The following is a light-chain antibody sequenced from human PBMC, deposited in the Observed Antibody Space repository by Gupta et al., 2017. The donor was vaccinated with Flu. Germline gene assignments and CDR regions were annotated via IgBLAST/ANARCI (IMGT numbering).Light chain of an antibody. Sequence: QSALTQPPSVSGSPGQSVTISCTGTSSDVGSYNRVSWYQQPPGTAPNLMIYDVSHRTAAVPGRFSVSKAGNTASLTISGPQADDAADYYCSSYTSSSTYVFGTGTKVTVL. CDR1: SSDVGSYNR. CDR3: SSYTSSSTYV. V-gene: IGLV2-18*02. J-gene: IGLJ1*01. CDR2: DVS.